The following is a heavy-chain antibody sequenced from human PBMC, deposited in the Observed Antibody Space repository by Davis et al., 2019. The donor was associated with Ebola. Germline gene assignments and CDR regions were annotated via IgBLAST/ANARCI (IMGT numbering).Heavy chain of an antibody. V-gene: IGHV4-39*01. CDR3: ARLRVVWGGIIDY. CDR1: GGSMSTYSYY. D-gene: IGHD2-8*02. CDR2: VYYSGST. Sequence: MPSETLSLTCTVSGGSMSTYSYYWGWLRQAPGKGLEWIGSVYYSGSTYYNPSLKSRVTISLDTSKNQFSLKLSSVTAADTSTYYCARLRVVWGGIIDYWGQGTLVTVSS. J-gene: IGHJ4*02.